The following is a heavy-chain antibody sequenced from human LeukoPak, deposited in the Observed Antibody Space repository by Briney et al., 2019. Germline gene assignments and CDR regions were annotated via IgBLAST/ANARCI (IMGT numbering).Heavy chain of an antibody. D-gene: IGHD1-1*01. CDR1: GGSISSDDFY. Sequence: SETLSLTCTVSGGSISSDDFYWTWIRQLPGKGLEWIGYIFYSGTTYYNPSLKSRVTISIDTSKSQFSLRLNSVTAADTAIYYCAGQNWDDVGWFDPWGQGTLVTVTS. CDR3: AGQNWDDVGWFDP. J-gene: IGHJ5*02. CDR2: IFYSGTT. V-gene: IGHV4-30-4*01.